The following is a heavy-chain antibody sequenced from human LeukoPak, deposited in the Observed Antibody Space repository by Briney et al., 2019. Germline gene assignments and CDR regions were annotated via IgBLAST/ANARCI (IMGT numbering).Heavy chain of an antibody. J-gene: IGHJ3*02. CDR3: ARDSGDSSGYYYAGDAFDI. CDR2: IYHSGST. CDR1: GGSISSGGYS. D-gene: IGHD3-22*01. V-gene: IGHV4-30-2*01. Sequence: SETLSLTCAVSGGSISSGGYSWSWIRQPPGKGLEWIGYIYHSGSTYYNPSLKSRVTISVDRSKNQFSLKLSSVTAADTAVYYCARDSGDSSGYYYAGDAFDIWGQGTMVTVSS.